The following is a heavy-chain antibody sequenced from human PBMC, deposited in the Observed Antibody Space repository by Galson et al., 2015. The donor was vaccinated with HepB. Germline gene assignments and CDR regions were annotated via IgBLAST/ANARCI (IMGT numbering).Heavy chain of an antibody. D-gene: IGHD3-10*01. Sequence: PALVKPTQTLTLTCTFSGFSLSTSGVGVGWIRQPPGKALEWLALIYWDDDKRYSPSLKSRLTITKDTSKNQVVLTMTNMDPVDTATYYCAHIRGYQRRSYNWFDPWGQGTLVTVSS. CDR3: AHIRGYQRRSYNWFDP. CDR1: GFSLSTSGVG. CDR2: IYWDDDK. J-gene: IGHJ5*02. V-gene: IGHV2-5*02.